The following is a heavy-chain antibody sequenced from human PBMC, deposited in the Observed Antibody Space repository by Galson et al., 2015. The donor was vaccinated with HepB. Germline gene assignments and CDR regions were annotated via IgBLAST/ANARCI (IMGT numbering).Heavy chain of an antibody. CDR3: ATASSSSGYYYYYMDV. CDR1: GYTLTELS. Sequence: SVKVSCKVSGYTLTELSMHWVRQAPGKGLEWMGGFDPEDGETIYAQKFQGRVTMTEDTSTDTAYMELSSLRSDDTAVYYCATASSSSGYYYYYMDVWGKGTTVTVSS. V-gene: IGHV1-24*01. CDR2: FDPEDGET. D-gene: IGHD6-6*01. J-gene: IGHJ6*03.